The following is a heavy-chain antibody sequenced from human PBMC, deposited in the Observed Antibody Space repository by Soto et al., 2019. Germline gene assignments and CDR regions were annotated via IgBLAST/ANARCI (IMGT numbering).Heavy chain of an antibody. V-gene: IGHV4-30-4*01. CDR3: ARGIKEGFDP. CDR1: GDSITNGDYY. Sequence: QVSLQASGPGLVKPSQTLSLTCFVSGDSITNGDYYWSWIRLPPGKALEWIAYIYYNGITHYNPFLKSRVTISLDPSKNHYTLKMTSVTDADTAVYSCARGIKEGFDPCCQGTLVTVSS. CDR2: IYYNGIT. J-gene: IGHJ5*02.